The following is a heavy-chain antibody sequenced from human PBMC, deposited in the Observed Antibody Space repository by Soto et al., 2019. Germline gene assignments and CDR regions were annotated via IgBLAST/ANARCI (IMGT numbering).Heavy chain of an antibody. J-gene: IGHJ4*02. D-gene: IGHD3-22*01. CDR3: AKDLRDTMIVGTFDY. V-gene: IGHV3-30*18. CDR2: ISYDGSNK. CDR1: GFTFSSYG. Sequence: GGSLRLSCAASGFTFSSYGMHWVRQAPGKGLEWVAVISYDGSNKYYADSVKGRFTISRDNSKNTLYLQMNSLRGEDTAVYYCAKDLRDTMIVGTFDYWGQGTLVTVSS.